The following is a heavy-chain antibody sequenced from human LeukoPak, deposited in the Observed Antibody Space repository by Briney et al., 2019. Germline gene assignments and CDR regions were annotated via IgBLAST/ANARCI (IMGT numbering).Heavy chain of an antibody. CDR3: AKDIVVVPQLA. Sequence: GGSLRLSCAASGFTFSSYGMSWVRQAPGKGLEWVAVISYDGSNKYYADSVKGRFTISRDNSKNTLYLQMNSLRAEDTAVYYCAKDIVVVPQLAWGQGTLVTVSS. CDR1: GFTFSSYG. J-gene: IGHJ4*02. CDR2: ISYDGSNK. V-gene: IGHV3-30*18. D-gene: IGHD2-2*01.